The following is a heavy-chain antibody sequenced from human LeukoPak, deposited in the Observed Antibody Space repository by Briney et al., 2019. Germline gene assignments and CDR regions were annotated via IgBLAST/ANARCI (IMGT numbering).Heavy chain of an antibody. Sequence: PGGSLRLSCAASGFTFSSYAMSWVRQAPGKGLEWVSFITGGGDRTSYADSVKGRFTISRDNSKNTLYLQMNSLRAEDTAVYYCARVVDTHFDYWGQGTLVTVSS. CDR2: ITGGGDRT. CDR3: ARVVDTHFDY. V-gene: IGHV3-23*01. D-gene: IGHD5-18*01. CDR1: GFTFSSYA. J-gene: IGHJ4*02.